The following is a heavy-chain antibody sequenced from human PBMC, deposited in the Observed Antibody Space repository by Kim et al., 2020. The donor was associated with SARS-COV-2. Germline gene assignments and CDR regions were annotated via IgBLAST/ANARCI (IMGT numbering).Heavy chain of an antibody. D-gene: IGHD2-21*01. J-gene: IGHJ3*01. Sequence: GGSLRLSCAASGFTFSSNYMNWVRQAPGKGLEWVSVVQSGGDTHYADSVGGRFTISRDKSKNTLYLQLNTLRVEDTAMYYCARADADPFDSGCYSDAFDVWGGGTVVALSS. CDR1: GFTFSSNY. CDR3: ARADADPFDSGCYSDAFDV. CDR2: VQSGGDT. V-gene: IGHV3-53*01.